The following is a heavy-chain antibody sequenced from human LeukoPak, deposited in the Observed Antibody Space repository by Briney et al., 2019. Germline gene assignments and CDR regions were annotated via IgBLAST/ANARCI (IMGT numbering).Heavy chain of an antibody. CDR3: AASGYESYRYYYYGMDV. D-gene: IGHD5-12*01. V-gene: IGHV4-61*02. Sequence: PSETLSLTCTVSGVSISSGSYYWSWIRQPAGKGLEWIGRIYTSGSTNYNPSLKSRVTISVDKSKNQFSLKLSSVTAADTAVYYCAASGYESYRYYYYGMDVWGQGTTVTVSS. CDR2: IYTSGST. CDR1: GVSISSGSYY. J-gene: IGHJ6*02.